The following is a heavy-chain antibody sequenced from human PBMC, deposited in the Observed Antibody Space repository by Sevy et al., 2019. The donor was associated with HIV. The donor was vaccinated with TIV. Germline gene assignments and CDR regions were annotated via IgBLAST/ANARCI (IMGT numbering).Heavy chain of an antibody. J-gene: IGHJ4*02. CDR1: GFTFTDYW. V-gene: IGHV3-7*01. CDR3: AREVGGYNWRPYYFDS. CDR2: IKQDESEK. Sequence: GGSLRLSCAASGFTFTDYWMSWVRQTPGKGLEWVATIKQDESEKYYVDSVKGRLAISRDNGKNSVSLRMNGLRAEDTALYYCAREVGGYNWRPYYFDSWGQGTLVTVSS. D-gene: IGHD5-12*01.